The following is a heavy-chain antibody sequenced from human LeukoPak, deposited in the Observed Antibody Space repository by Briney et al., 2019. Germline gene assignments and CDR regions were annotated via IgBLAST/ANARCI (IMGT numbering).Heavy chain of an antibody. J-gene: IGHJ5*02. CDR3: AKSGRGKWLVNGRFDP. CDR2: ISWNSGSI. Sequence: QSGGSLRLSCAASGFTFDDYAMHWVRQAPGKGLEWVSGISWNSGSIGYADSVKGRFTISRDNAKNSLYLQMNSLRAEDTALYYCAKSGRGKWLVNGRFDPWGQGTLVTVSS. D-gene: IGHD6-19*01. V-gene: IGHV3-9*01. CDR1: GFTFDDYA.